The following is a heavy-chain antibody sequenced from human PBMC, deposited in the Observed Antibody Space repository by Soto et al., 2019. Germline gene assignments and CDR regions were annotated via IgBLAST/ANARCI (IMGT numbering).Heavy chain of an antibody. CDR3: AGPAMTTYLAE. D-gene: IGHD4-17*01. J-gene: IGHJ4*02. CDR2: IYYSGST. Sequence: SETLSLTCTVSGGSISSYYWGWIRQPPGKGLEWIGSIYYSGSTYYNPSLKSRVTISVDTSKNQFSLKLSSVTAADTAVYYCAGPAMTTYLAEWGQGTLVTVSS. V-gene: IGHV4-39*01. CDR1: GGSISSYY.